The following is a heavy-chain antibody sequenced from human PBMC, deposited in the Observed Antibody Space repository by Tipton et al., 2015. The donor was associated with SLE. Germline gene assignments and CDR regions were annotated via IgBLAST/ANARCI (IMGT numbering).Heavy chain of an antibody. J-gene: IGHJ4*02. CDR2: ITSYSYGYTT. CDR3: AKVALGNYGEYDS. Sequence: SLRLSCAGSGFIFRAHFMDWVRQAPGKGLEWVGRITSYSYGYTTEYATSVKDRFTISRDDSKSVLYLQMNSLKTEDTARYYCAKVALGNYGEYDSWGQGAQVIVSS. CDR1: GFIFRAHF. V-gene: IGHV3-72*01. D-gene: IGHD3-22*01.